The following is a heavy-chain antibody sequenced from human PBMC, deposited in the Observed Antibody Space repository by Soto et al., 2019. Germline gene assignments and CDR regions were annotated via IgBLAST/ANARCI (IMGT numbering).Heavy chain of an antibody. J-gene: IGHJ6*02. D-gene: IGHD3-22*01. CDR1: GGSVSSGSYY. CDR3: AILSVVVTDHYYYYYGMDV. Sequence: QVQLQESGPGLVKPSETLSLTCTVSGGSVSSGSYYWSWIRQPPGKGLEWIGYIYYSGSTNYNPSLKSRVTISVDTSKNQFSLKLSSVTAADTAVYYCAILSVVVTDHYYYYYGMDVWGQGTTVTVSS. V-gene: IGHV4-61*01. CDR2: IYYSGST.